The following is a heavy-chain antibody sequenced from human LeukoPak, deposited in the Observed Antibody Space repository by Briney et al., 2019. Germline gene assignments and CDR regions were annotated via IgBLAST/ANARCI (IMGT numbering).Heavy chain of an antibody. Sequence: GGSLRLSCAASGFTFSSFAITWVRQAPGKGLEWVSTTSGSGGSTFSADSVKGRFTISRDNSKNTLYLQMNSLRAEDTAVYYCARLGYCSSIRCPNFDYWGQGTVTTVSS. V-gene: IGHV3-23*01. D-gene: IGHD2-2*01. CDR1: GFTFSSFA. J-gene: IGHJ4*02. CDR3: ARLGYCSSIRCPNFDY. CDR2: TSGSGGST.